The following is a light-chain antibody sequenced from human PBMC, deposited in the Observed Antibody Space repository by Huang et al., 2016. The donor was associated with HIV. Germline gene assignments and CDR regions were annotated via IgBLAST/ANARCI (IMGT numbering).Light chain of an antibody. CDR2: AAS. CDR3: QQTYSSPRT. V-gene: IGKV1-39*01. Sequence: DIQMTHSPSSLSASVGDRVTITCRASQTINSYLHWYQQKPGKAPQLLIYAASNLQSGVPSRYSGGGSGTDVTLTISSLQPEDFATYYCQQTYSSPRTFGQGTKVDIK. CDR1: QTINSY. J-gene: IGKJ1*01.